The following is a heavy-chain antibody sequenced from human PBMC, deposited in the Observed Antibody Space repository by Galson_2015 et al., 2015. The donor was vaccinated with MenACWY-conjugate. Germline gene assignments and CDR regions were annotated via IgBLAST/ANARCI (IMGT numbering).Heavy chain of an antibody. CDR1: GFRFRSYT. Sequence: LRLSCAASGFRFRSYTLYWVRQAPGKGLEWVAVVSYDGSSKYYADSVKGRFTISRDNSKNTVSLQMNSLRPEDTAVYYCVRAEGWLRSAFDIWGQGTMVTVSS. CDR2: VSYDGSSK. J-gene: IGHJ3*02. V-gene: IGHV3-30*01. D-gene: IGHD5-24*01. CDR3: VRAEGWLRSAFDI.